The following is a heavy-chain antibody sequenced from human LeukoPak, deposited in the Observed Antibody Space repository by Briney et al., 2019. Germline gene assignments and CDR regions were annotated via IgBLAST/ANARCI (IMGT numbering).Heavy chain of an antibody. V-gene: IGHV3-15*01. Sequence: PGGSLRLSCAASGFTFSNAWMSWVRQAPGKGLEWVGRIKSITDGGTTDYAAPVKGRFSFSRDDSENTLYLQMNSLKTEDTAVYYCTAYLSGSFLPFDYWGQGTLVTVSS. J-gene: IGHJ4*02. CDR3: TAYLSGSFLPFDY. CDR2: IKSITDGGTT. CDR1: GFTFSNAW. D-gene: IGHD1-26*01.